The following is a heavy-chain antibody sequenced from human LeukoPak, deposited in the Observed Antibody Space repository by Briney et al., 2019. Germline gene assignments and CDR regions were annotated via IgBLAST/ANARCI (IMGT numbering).Heavy chain of an antibody. V-gene: IGHV4-34*01. Sequence: SETLSLTCAVYGGSFSGYYWSWIRQPPGKGLEWIGEINHSGSTSYNPSLKSRVTISVDTSKNQFSLKLSSVTAADTAVYYCASLTANFDYWGQGTLVTVSS. CDR1: GGSFSGYY. CDR3: ASLTANFDY. J-gene: IGHJ4*02. D-gene: IGHD2-21*02. CDR2: INHSGST.